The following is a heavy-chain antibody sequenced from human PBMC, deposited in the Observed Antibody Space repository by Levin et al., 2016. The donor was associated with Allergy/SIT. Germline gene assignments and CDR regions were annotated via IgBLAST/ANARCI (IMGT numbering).Heavy chain of an antibody. V-gene: IGHV4-39*01. CDR3: ARPTRRSSFPWFDL. CDR1: GGSISGTTHY. J-gene: IGHJ5*02. CDR2: IHSSGSP. D-gene: IGHD6-13*01. Sequence: GSLRLSCTVSGGSISGTTHYWGWIRQTPGKGLEWIGCIHSSGSPYYNPSLKSRVILPLDTSKNQFSLKLSSVTAADTAIYYCARPTRRSSFPWFDLWGQGTLVTVSS.